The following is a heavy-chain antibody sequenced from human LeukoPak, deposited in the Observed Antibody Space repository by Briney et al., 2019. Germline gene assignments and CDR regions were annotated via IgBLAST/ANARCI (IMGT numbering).Heavy chain of an antibody. CDR2: INHSGST. D-gene: IGHD1-1*01. Sequence: PSETLSLTCAVYGGSFSGYYWSWIRQPPGKGLEWIGEINHSGSTNYNPSLKSRVTISVDTSKNQFSLKLSSVTAADTAVYYCARRTTGTGPFDYWGQGTLVTASS. V-gene: IGHV4-34*01. CDR1: GGSFSGYY. CDR3: ARRTTGTGPFDY. J-gene: IGHJ4*02.